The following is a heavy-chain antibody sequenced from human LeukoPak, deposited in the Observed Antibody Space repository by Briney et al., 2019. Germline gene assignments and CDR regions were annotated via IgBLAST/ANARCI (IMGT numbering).Heavy chain of an antibody. J-gene: IGHJ4*02. CDR3: ARHGSGSYQAY. CDR2: ILHSGNS. D-gene: IGHD3-10*01. CDR1: GDSISSNYW. V-gene: IGHV4-4*02. Sequence: SGTLSLTCAVSGDSISSNYWWNWVRQPPGRGLEWIGEILHSGNSNYNPSLMSRVTISLDKFKNQFSLTLTSVTAADTAVYYCARHGSGSYQAYWGQGTLVTVSS.